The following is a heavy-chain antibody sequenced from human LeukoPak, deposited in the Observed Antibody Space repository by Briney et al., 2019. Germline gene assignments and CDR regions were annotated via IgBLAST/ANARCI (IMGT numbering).Heavy chain of an antibody. J-gene: IGHJ6*02. CDR3: ARSDYDYYGMDV. CDR2: ISYSGST. Sequence: TSETLSLTCTVSGGSISGYYWTWVRQPPGKGLEWIGYISYSGSTNYNPSLKSRVTISVDTSKKQFSLKLSSVTATDTAVYYCARSDYDYYGMDVWGQGTTVTVSS. CDR1: GGSISGYY. V-gene: IGHV4-59*08.